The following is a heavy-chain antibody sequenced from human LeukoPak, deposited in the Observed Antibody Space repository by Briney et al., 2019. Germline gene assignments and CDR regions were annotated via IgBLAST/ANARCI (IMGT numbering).Heavy chain of an antibody. CDR1: GFTFSSYG. D-gene: IGHD6-13*01. CDR2: ISYDGSNK. V-gene: IGHV3-30*18. J-gene: IGHJ6*02. Sequence: GGSLRLSCAASGFTFSSYGMHWVRQAPGKGLEWVAVISYDGSNKYYADSVKGRFTISRDNSKNTLYLQMNSLRAEDTAVYYCAKVRLSSWDRYGMDVWGQGTTVTVSS. CDR3: AKVRLSSWDRYGMDV.